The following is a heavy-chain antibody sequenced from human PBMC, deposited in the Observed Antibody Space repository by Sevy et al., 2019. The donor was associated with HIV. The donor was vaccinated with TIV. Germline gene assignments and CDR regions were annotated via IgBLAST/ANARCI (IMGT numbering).Heavy chain of an antibody. J-gene: IGHJ3*02. CDR1: GDSVSSYF. CDR2: IYYTGNT. Sequence: SETLSLTCTVSGDSVSSYFWTWIRQPPGKGLEWIGNIYYTGNTNYNPSLKSRVTMSLDTSKKRFSLKLSSVTAADTAVYYCARDAYYYDSSGYDAFDIWGQGTMVTVSS. V-gene: IGHV4-59*02. D-gene: IGHD3-22*01. CDR3: ARDAYYYDSSGYDAFDI.